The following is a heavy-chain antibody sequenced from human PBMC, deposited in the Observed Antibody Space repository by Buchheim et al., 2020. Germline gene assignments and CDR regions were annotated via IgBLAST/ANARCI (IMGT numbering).Heavy chain of an antibody. Sequence: EVRLVESGGGFVKPGGSLRLSCAGSGVTFSNAWMSWVRQTPRKVLEWVGRLKSNSDGGTTDYAAPVKGRFTVSRDDSTNTLYLQMNSLKTEDTAVYFCTTKYYWGQG. V-gene: IGHV3-15*01. CDR2: LKSNSDGGTT. CDR3: TTKYY. D-gene: IGHD2/OR15-2a*01. J-gene: IGHJ4*02. CDR1: GVTFSNAW.